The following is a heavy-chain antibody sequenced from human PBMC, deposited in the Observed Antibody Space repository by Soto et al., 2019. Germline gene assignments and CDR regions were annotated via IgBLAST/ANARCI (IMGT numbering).Heavy chain of an antibody. CDR3: ARDPSSVLGRVYGMDV. Sequence: QVQHVQSGAEVKKPGDSVKVSCKASGYSFTGHYMHWVRRAPGQGLEWMGWVNLNTGGTDYAQEFKGRVTMTTATSMRTVYLEVTRLKFDDTAIYYCARDPSSVLGRVYGMDVWGQGTAVTVSS. V-gene: IGHV1-2*02. J-gene: IGHJ6*02. D-gene: IGHD6-19*01. CDR2: VNLNTGGT. CDR1: GYSFTGHY.